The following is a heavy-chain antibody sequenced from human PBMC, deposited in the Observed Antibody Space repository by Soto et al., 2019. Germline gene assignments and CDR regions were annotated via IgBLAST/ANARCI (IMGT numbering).Heavy chain of an antibody. D-gene: IGHD5-18*01. CDR2: ISGSGGST. J-gene: IGHJ4*02. V-gene: IGHV3-23*01. CDR1: GFTFSIYA. CDR3: VKDTPAWRQVWGYDY. Sequence: GGSLRLSCAASGFTFSIYAMSWVRQAPGKGLEWVSAISGSGGSTYYADSVKGRFTISRDNSENTLYLQMNGLRAEDTAVYYCVKDTPAWRQVWGYDYWGQGALVTVSS.